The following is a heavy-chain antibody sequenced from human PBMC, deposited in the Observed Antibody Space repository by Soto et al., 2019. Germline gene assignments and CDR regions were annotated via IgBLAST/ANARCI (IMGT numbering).Heavy chain of an antibody. CDR2: IYYSGST. D-gene: IGHD3-3*01. CDR1: GGSVSSGSYY. Sequence: SETLSLTCTVSGGSVSSGSYYWSWIRQPPGKGLEWIGYIYYSGSTYYNPSLKSRVTISVDTAKNQFSLKLSSVTAADTAVYYCARAARITIFGVEKVDAFDIWGQGTMVTVSS. J-gene: IGHJ3*02. V-gene: IGHV4-61*01. CDR3: ARAARITIFGVEKVDAFDI.